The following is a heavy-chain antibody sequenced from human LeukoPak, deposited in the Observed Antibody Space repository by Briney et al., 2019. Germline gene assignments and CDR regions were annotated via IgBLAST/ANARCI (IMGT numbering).Heavy chain of an antibody. D-gene: IGHD3-3*01. J-gene: IGHJ5*02. CDR1: GYTFTSYD. CDR3: ARGARRITIFGVVIIWFDP. Sequence: ASVKVSCKASGYTFTSYDINWVRQATGQGLEWMGWMNPNSGNTGYAQKFQGRVTMTRNTSISTAYMELSSLRSEDTAVYYCARGARRITIFGVVIIWFDPWGQGTLVTVSS. CDR2: MNPNSGNT. V-gene: IGHV1-8*01.